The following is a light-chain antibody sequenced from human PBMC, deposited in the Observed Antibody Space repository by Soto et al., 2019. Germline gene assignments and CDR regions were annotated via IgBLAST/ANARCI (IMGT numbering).Light chain of an antibody. CDR1: QGIGNY. V-gene: IGKV1-27*01. CDR2: AAS. CDR3: QQYESLPLT. J-gene: IGKJ5*01. Sequence: DIQMTQSPSSLSASVGDRVTITCRASQGIGNYLAWYQQRPGKVPKLLIYAASTLQSGVPSRFSGSGSGPDFTLTISSLQPEDFATYYCQQYESLPLTFGQGTRLETK.